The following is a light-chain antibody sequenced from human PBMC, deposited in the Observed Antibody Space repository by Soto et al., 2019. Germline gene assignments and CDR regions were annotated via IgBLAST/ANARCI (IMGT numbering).Light chain of an antibody. CDR2: GAS. Sequence: EIMLTHSPSTLSLSPGEISTLSCRASQSVSSNLAWYQQKPGQAPRLLIYGASTRATGIPARFSGSGSGTEFTLTISSLKSEDSAVYYCQQYNNWWTFGQGTKVDIK. CDR3: QQYNNWWT. V-gene: IGKV3-15*01. J-gene: IGKJ1*01. CDR1: QSVSSN.